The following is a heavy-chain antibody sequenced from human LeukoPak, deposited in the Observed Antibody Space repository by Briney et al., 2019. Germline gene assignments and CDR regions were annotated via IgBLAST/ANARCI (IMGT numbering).Heavy chain of an antibody. J-gene: IGHJ5*02. V-gene: IGHV4-34*01. D-gene: IGHD3-22*01. CDR3: ARGGYYDSSGYYQWNWFDP. Sequence: SETPSLTCAVYGGSFSGYYWSWLRQPPGKGLEWIGEINHSGSTNYNPSLKSRVTISVDTSKNQFSLKLSSVTAADTAVYYFARGGYYDSSGYYQWNWFDPWGQGTLVTVSS. CDR1: GGSFSGYY. CDR2: INHSGST.